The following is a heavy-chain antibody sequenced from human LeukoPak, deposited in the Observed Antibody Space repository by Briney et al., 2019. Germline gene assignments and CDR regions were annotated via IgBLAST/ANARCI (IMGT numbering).Heavy chain of an antibody. D-gene: IGHD3-16*01. V-gene: IGHV3-49*04. CDR3: TRIYDAYYFDY. CDR2: IRSKAYGGTT. CDR1: GFTFGDYA. Sequence: PGRSLRLSCTASGFTFGDYAMSWVRQAPGKGLEWVGFIRSKAYGGTTEYAASVKGRFTISRDDSKSIAYLQMNSLRIEDTAMYYCTRIYDAYYFDYWGQGTLVTVSS. J-gene: IGHJ4*02.